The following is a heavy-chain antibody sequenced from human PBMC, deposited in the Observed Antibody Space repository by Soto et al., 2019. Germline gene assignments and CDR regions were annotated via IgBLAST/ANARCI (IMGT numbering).Heavy chain of an antibody. CDR1: GYSFTRYW. Sequence: PRESLTIACTCSGYSFTRYWIGWVRQMPGKGLEWMGIIYPGDSDTRYSPSFQGQVTISADKSISTAYLQWSSLKASDTAMYYCARHPAPGKKNYYGMDVWGQGTTVTV. J-gene: IGHJ6*02. CDR3: ARHPAPGKKNYYGMDV. CDR2: IYPGDSDT. V-gene: IGHV5-51*01.